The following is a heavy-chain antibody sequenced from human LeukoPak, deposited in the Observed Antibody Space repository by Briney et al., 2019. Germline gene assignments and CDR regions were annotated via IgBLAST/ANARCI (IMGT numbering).Heavy chain of an antibody. J-gene: IGHJ5*02. D-gene: IGHD6-13*01. CDR2: INHSGST. CDR1: GGSFSGYY. Sequence: PSETLSLTCAVYGGSFSGYYWSWIRQPPGKGLEWIGEINHSGSTNYNPSLKSRVTISVDTSKNQFSLKLSSVTAADTAVYYCARSFSSWRRNWFDPWGQGTLVTVSS. CDR3: ARSFSSWRRNWFDP. V-gene: IGHV4-34*01.